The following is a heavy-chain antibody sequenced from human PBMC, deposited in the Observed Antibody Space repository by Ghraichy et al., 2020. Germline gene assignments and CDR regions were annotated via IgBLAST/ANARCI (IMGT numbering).Heavy chain of an antibody. V-gene: IGHV3-73*01. Sequence: VGRIRSKANSYATAYAASVKGRFTISRDDSKNTAYLQMNSLKTEDTAVYYCTRRWYDILTGYFWYFDLWGRG. D-gene: IGHD3-9*01. J-gene: IGHJ2*01. CDR2: IRSKANSYAT. CDR3: TRRWYDILTGYFWYFDL.